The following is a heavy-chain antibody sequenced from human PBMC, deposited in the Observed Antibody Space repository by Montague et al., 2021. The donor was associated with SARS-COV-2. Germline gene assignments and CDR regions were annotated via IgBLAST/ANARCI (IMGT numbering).Heavy chain of an antibody. Sequence: SETLSLTCEVSGGSISSYYWSWIRQSPGKGLEWIGYVHYTGSTKYNPSLKTRVTLSLDTPKKHCSLKLKSVTAADTAVYYCARAQNPCFIANCVNYFDYWGQGALVTVSS. CDR1: GGSISSYY. D-gene: IGHD1-1*01. V-gene: IGHV4-59*01. CDR3: ARAQNPCFIANCVNYFDY. CDR2: VHYTGST. J-gene: IGHJ4*02.